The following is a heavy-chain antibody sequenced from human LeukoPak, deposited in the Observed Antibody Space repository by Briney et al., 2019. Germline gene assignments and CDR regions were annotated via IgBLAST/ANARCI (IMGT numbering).Heavy chain of an antibody. V-gene: IGHV3-21*01. CDR1: GFTFSSYS. D-gene: IGHD4-17*01. CDR3: ARESRRGVTMDY. J-gene: IGHJ4*02. CDR2: ISSSSSYI. Sequence: PGGSLRLSCAASGFTFSSYSMNWVRQAPGKGLEWVSSISSSSSYIYYADSVKGRFTISRDNAKNSLYLQMNSLRAEDTAVYYCARESRRGVTMDYWGQGTLVTVSS.